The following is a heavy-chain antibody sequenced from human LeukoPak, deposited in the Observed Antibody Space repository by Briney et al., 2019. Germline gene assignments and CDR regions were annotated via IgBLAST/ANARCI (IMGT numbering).Heavy chain of an antibody. CDR1: GGTFSSYA. J-gene: IGHJ5*02. V-gene: IGHV1-69*13. CDR3: ARAEGYWFDP. Sequence: GASVKVSCKASGGTFSSYAISWVRQAPGQGLDWMGGIIPIFGTANYAQKFQGRVTITADESTSTAYMELSSLRSEDTAVYYCARAEGYWFDPWGQGTLVTVSS. CDR2: IIPIFGTA.